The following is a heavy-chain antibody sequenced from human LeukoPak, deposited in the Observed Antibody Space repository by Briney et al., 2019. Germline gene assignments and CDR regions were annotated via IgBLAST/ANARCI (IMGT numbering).Heavy chain of an antibody. Sequence: SGGSLRLSCAASGFTFSDYYMSWIRQAPGKGLEWVSYISSSTSYTNYADSVKGRFTISRDNAKNSLYLQMNSLRAEDTAVYYCAGRSGWYTRPFDYWGQGTLVTVSS. CDR2: ISSSTSYT. D-gene: IGHD6-19*01. V-gene: IGHV3-11*03. CDR1: GFTFSDYY. J-gene: IGHJ4*02. CDR3: AGRSGWYTRPFDY.